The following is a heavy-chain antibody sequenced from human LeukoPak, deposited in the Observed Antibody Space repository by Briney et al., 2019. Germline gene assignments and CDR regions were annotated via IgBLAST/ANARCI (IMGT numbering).Heavy chain of an antibody. CDR1: GFTFSSYS. J-gene: IGHJ4*02. CDR2: ISSSSSTI. V-gene: IGHV3-48*01. CDR3: ARDQSPYYDFWSGYYTGCFDY. Sequence: GGSLRLSCAASGFTFSSYSMNWVRQAPGKGLEWVSYISSSSSTIYYADSVKGRFTISRDNAKNSLYLQMNSLRAEDTAVYYCARDQSPYYDFWSGYYTGCFDYWGQGTLVTVSS. D-gene: IGHD3-3*01.